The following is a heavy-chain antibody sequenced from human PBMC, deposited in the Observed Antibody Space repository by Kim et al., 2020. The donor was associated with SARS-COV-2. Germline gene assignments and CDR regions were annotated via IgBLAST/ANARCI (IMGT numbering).Heavy chain of an antibody. CDR2: ISYDGSNK. J-gene: IGHJ6*02. D-gene: IGHD3-10*01. V-gene: IGHV3-30-3*01. CDR3: ATSGSGSYYYYGMDV. Sequence: GGSLRLSCAASGFTFSSYAMHWVRQAPGKGLEWVAVISYDGSNKYYADFVKGRFTISRDNSKNTLYLQMNSLRAEDTAVYYCATSGSGSYYYYGMDVWGQGTTVTVSS. CDR1: GFTFSSYA.